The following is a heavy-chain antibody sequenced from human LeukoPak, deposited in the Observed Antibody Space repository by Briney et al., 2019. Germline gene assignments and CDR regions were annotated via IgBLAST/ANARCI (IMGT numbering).Heavy chain of an antibody. CDR1: GYSISSGYY. V-gene: IGHV4-38-2*02. CDR3: ARDGGVLRFLEWLLPFDY. Sequence: SETLSLTCTVSGYSISSGYYWGWIRQPPGKGLEWIGSIYHSESTYYNPSLKSRVTISVDTSKNQFSLKLSSVTAADTAVYYCARDGGVLRFLEWLLPFDYWGQGTLVTVSS. D-gene: IGHD3-3*01. CDR2: IYHSEST. J-gene: IGHJ4*02.